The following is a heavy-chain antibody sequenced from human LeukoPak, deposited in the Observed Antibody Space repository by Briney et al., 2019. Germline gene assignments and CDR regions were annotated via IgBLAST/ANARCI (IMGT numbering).Heavy chain of an antibody. J-gene: IGHJ5*02. CDR2: ISGSGGST. Sequence: GGSLRLSCAASGFTFSSYAMSWVRQAPGKGLEWVSAISGSGGSTYYADSVKGRFTISRDNSKNTLYLQMNSLRAEDTAVYYCAKQSRQQLVHDWFDPWGQGTLVTVSS. CDR3: AKQSRQQLVHDWFDP. V-gene: IGHV3-23*01. D-gene: IGHD6-13*01. CDR1: GFTFSSYA.